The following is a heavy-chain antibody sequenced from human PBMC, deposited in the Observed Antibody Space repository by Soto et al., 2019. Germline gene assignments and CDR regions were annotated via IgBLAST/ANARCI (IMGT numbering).Heavy chain of an antibody. CDR3: ARGRWLQSSAKVPFHY. J-gene: IGHJ4*02. Sequence: ASVKVSCKASGYTFTSYGISWVRQAPGQGLEWMGWISAYNGNTNYAQKLQGRVTMTTDTSTSTAYMELRSLRSDDTAVYYCARGRWLQSSAKVPFHYCGQGTIVTVST. V-gene: IGHV1-18*01. CDR1: GYTFTSYG. CDR2: ISAYNGNT. D-gene: IGHD5-12*01.